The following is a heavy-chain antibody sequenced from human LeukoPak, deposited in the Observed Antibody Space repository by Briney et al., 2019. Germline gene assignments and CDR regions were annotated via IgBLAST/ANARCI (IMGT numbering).Heavy chain of an antibody. D-gene: IGHD3-22*01. CDR2: ISDSGGRT. V-gene: IGHV3-23*01. CDR3: VRGSSGYLDY. CDR1: GFTFSNYA. J-gene: IGHJ4*02. Sequence: GGSLRLSCAVSGFTFSNYAMSWVRQAPGKGLEWVSAISDSGGRTYYADSVKGRFTISRDNSKNTLYLQMNSLRAKDTAVYYCVRGSSGYLDYWGQGTLVTVSS.